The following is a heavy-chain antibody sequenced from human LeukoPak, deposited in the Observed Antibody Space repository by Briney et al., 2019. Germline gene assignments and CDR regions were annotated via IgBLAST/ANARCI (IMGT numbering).Heavy chain of an antibody. D-gene: IGHD1-7*01. Sequence: GASAKVSCKTSGYTFTTYYIHWVRQAPGQGLEWMGSIYCSDGSTIYGQKFQGRVTITRDTSTSTVYMDLSGLRSEDTAVYYCARDWELTHWGQGTLVTVSS. CDR2: IYCSDGST. J-gene: IGHJ4*02. CDR1: GYTFTTYY. V-gene: IGHV1-46*01. CDR3: ARDWELTH.